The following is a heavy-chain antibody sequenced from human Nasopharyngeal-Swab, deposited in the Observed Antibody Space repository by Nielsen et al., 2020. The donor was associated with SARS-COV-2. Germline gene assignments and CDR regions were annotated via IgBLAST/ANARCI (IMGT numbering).Heavy chain of an antibody. Sequence: SLKISCAASGFTFDDYAMHWVRQAPGKGLEWVSGISWNSGSIGYADSVKGRFTISRDNAKNSLYLQMNSLRAEDTALYYCARSFTYYYYMDVWGKGTTVTVSS. CDR2: ISWNSGSI. J-gene: IGHJ6*03. D-gene: IGHD3-16*01. CDR3: ARSFTYYYYMDV. V-gene: IGHV3-9*01. CDR1: GFTFDDYA.